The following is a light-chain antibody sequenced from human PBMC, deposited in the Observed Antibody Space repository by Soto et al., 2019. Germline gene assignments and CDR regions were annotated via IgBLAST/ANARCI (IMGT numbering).Light chain of an antibody. CDR2: YDD. CDR1: NVGNKA. J-gene: IGLJ3*02. Sequence: QSVLTQPPSVSEAPGQRVTISCSGSNVGNKAVNWYQQLPGKAPKLLLYYDDMLSSGVSDRFSGSKSGTSASLAISGLQNDDDGDYYCAICDDSVDGCVFGGGTKLTVL. CDR3: AICDDSVDGCV. V-gene: IGLV1-36*01.